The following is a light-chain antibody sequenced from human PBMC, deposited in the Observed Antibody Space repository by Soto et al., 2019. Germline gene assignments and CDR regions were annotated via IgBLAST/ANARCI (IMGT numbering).Light chain of an antibody. CDR1: QSVSSN. J-gene: IGKJ1*01. V-gene: IGKV3-15*01. CDR2: RAS. Sequence: EIVMTQSPATLSVSPGERATLSCRANQSVSSNLAWYQQKPGQAPRLLIYRASTRATGIPARFSGSGAGTDFPLTISSLQSEDFAVYYCQHYNNWPPWTFGQGTKVEVK. CDR3: QHYNNWPPWT.